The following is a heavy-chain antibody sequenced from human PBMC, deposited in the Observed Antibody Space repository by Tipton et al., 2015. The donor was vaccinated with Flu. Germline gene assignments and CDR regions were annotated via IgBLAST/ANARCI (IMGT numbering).Heavy chain of an antibody. CDR3: AKDQVVGYYYDSSGYAPFDY. Sequence: SLRLSCAASGFTFSSYAMSWVRQAPGKGLEWVSAISGSGGSTYYADSVKGRFTISRDNSKNTLYLQMNSLRAEDTAVYYCAKDQVVGYYYDSSGYAPFDYWGQGTLVTVSS. CDR2: ISGSGGST. J-gene: IGHJ4*02. D-gene: IGHD3-22*01. V-gene: IGHV3-23*01. CDR1: GFTFSSYA.